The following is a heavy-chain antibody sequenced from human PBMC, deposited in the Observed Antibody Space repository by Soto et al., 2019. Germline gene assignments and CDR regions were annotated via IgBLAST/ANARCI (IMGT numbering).Heavy chain of an antibody. J-gene: IGHJ6*03. V-gene: IGHV3-23*01. CDR3: AKDDSSFREYYYYYYYMDV. CDR2: ISGSGGST. CDR1: GFTFSSYA. Sequence: GGSLRLSCAASGFTFSSYAMSWVRQAPGKGLEWVSAISGSGGSTYYADSEKGRFTISRDNSKNTLYLQMNSLRAEDTAVYYCAKDDSSFREYYYYYYYMDVWGKGTTVTVSS. D-gene: IGHD6-6*01.